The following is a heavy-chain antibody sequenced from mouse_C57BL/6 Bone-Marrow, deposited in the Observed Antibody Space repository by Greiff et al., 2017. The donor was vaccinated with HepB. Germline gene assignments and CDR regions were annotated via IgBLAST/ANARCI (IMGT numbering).Heavy chain of an antibody. D-gene: IGHD2-5*01. Sequence: QVQLQQPGAELVKPGASVKLSCMASGYTFTSYWMQWVKQRPGQGLEWIGEIDPSDSYTNYNQKFKGKATLTVDTSSSTAYMQLSSLTSEDSAVYYCASYYSNSWFAYWGQGTLVTVSA. J-gene: IGHJ3*01. CDR3: ASYYSNSWFAY. CDR2: IDPSDSYT. V-gene: IGHV1-50*01. CDR1: GYTFTSYW.